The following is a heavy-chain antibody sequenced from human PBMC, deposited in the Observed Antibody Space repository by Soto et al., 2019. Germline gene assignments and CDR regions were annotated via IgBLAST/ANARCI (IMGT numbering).Heavy chain of an antibody. D-gene: IGHD3-10*01. CDR1: GGSISSYC. V-gene: IGHV4-59*01. CDR2: IYYSGST. J-gene: IGHJ4*02. Sequence: SETLSLTCTVSGGSISSYCWTWIRQPPGKGLEWIGYIYYSGSTNYNPSLKSRVIISVDTSKNQFSLKLSSVTAADTAVYYCAGSRTAYGSGSYYRVFDYWGQGTLVTVSS. CDR3: AGSRTAYGSGSYYRVFDY.